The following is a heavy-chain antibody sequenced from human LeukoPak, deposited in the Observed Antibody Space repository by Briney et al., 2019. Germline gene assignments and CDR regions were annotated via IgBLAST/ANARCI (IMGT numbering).Heavy chain of an antibody. CDR2: ISSSSSYI. V-gene: IGHV3-21*01. CDR3: ARDLDYYDYVWGSYPEGYFDY. CDR1: GFTFSSYS. D-gene: IGHD3-16*02. J-gene: IGHJ4*02. Sequence: GGSLRLSCAASGFTFSSYSMNWVRQAPGKGLEWVSSISSSSSYIYYADSVKGRFTISRDNAKNSLYLQMNSLRAEDTAVYYCARDLDYYDYVWGSYPEGYFDYWGQGTLVTVSS.